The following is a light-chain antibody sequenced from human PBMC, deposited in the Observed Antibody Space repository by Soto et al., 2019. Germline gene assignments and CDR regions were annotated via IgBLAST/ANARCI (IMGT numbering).Light chain of an antibody. CDR2: DST. CDR3: QQRNVWPPIT. CDR1: QSIHTS. Sequence: VFTHSPATLSLSPGERATLSCRASQSIHTSLAWYQQKSGKPPRLVIYDSTLRANGVPDRFGGSRSGTEFTLTINSLEPEDFAVYYCQQRNVWPPITFGQGTRLEIK. V-gene: IGKV3-11*01. J-gene: IGKJ5*01.